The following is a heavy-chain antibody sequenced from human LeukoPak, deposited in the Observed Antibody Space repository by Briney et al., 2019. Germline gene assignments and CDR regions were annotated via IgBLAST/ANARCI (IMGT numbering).Heavy chain of an antibody. D-gene: IGHD3-3*01. CDR2: INPNSGGT. Sequence: ASVKVSCKASGYTFTGYYMHWVRQAPGQGLEWMGWINPNSGGTNYAQKFQGRVTMTRDTSISTAYMELSRLRSDDTAAYYCARTTGSTIFGVVRKIDYWGQGTLVTVSS. CDR3: ARTTGSTIFGVVRKIDY. J-gene: IGHJ4*02. CDR1: GYTFTGYY. V-gene: IGHV1-2*02.